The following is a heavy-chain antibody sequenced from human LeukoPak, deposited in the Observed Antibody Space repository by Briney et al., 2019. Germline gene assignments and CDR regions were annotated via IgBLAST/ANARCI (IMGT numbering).Heavy chain of an antibody. CDR3: ARTGSYGHNFDY. J-gene: IGHJ4*02. CDR1: GGSFSGYY. V-gene: IGHV4-34*01. Sequence: PSETLSLTCAVYGGSFSGYYWSWIRQPPGKGLEWIGEINHGGSTNYNPSLKSRVTISVDTSKNQFSLKLSSVTAADTAVYYCARTGSYGHNFDYWGQGTLVTVSS. CDR2: INHGGST. D-gene: IGHD5-18*01.